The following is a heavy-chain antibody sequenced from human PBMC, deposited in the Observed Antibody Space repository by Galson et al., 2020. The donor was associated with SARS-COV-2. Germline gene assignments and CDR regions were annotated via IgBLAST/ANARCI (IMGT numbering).Heavy chain of an antibody. J-gene: IGHJ4*02. V-gene: IGHV3-15*01. CDR3: TTDRYYDYVWGSYRFVDY. CDR2: IKSKTDGGTT. Sequence: GGSLSLSCAASGFTFSNAWMSWVRQAPGKGLEWVGRIKSKTDGGTTDYAAPVKGRFTISRDDSKNTLYLQMNSLKTEDTAVYYCTTDRYYDYVWGSYRFVDYWGQGTLVTVSS. D-gene: IGHD3-16*02. CDR1: GFTFSNAW.